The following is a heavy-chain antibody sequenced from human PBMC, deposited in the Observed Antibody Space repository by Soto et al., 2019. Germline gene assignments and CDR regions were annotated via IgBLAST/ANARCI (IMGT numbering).Heavy chain of an antibody. CDR1: GYTFTDYG. V-gene: IGHV1-18*01. CDR3: ARDRQQQLVGDYYYGMDV. Sequence: QVQLVQSGAEVKKPGASVKVSCKASGYTFTDYGISWVRQAPGQGLEWMGWISAYNGDTNYAQKLQGRVTMTTYTSPSTADRELRNLRSDDPAVYYCARDRQQQLVGDYYYGMDVGGQGSTLTVSS. D-gene: IGHD6-13*01. CDR2: ISAYNGDT. J-gene: IGHJ6*02.